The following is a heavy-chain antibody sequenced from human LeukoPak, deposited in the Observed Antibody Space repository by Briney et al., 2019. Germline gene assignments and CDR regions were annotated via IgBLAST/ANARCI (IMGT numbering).Heavy chain of an antibody. CDR2: INPNSGVT. J-gene: IGHJ5*01. CDR3: ARGTGSSWFDY. V-gene: IGHV1-2*02. Sequence: ASVKVPCKASGYTFTVHYMHWVRQAPGQGLEWMGWINPNSGVTYYAQKFQGRVTMTRDTSISTAYMELSSLRSDDTAEYYCARGTGSSWFDYWGQGTLVTVSS. CDR1: GYTFTVHY. D-gene: IGHD6-13*01.